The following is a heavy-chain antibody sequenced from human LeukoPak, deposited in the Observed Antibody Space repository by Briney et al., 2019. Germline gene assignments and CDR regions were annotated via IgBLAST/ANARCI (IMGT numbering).Heavy chain of an antibody. J-gene: IGHJ4*02. V-gene: IGHV4-39*01. CDR3: ARLRGYYGDLRPDY. D-gene: IGHD4-17*01. CDR2: IYYSGST. CDR1: RGSISSSSYY. Sequence: SETLSLTCTVSRGSISSSSYYWGWIRQPPGKGLEWIGSIYYSGSTYYNPSLKSRVTISVDTSKNQFSLKLSSVTAADTAVYYCARLRGYYGDLRPDYWGQGTLVTVSS.